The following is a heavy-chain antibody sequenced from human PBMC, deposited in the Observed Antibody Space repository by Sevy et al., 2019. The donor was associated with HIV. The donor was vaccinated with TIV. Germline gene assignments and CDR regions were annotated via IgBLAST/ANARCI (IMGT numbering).Heavy chain of an antibody. V-gene: IGHV3-7*01. CDR2: IKQDGSEK. J-gene: IGHJ6*02. Sequence: GGSLRLSCAASGFTFSRYWMTWVRQAPGKGLEWVAKIKQDGSEKYYVDSVKGRFIISRDNAKNSLYLQMNSLRAEDTAVYYCARDEAFLEWLYNPRDDYAMDVWGQGTTVTVSS. CDR3: ARDEAFLEWLYNPRDDYAMDV. D-gene: IGHD3-3*01. CDR1: GFTFSRYW.